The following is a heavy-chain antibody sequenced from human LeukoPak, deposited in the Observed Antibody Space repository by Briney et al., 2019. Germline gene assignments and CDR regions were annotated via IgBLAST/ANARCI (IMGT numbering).Heavy chain of an antibody. CDR3: ARHRWPGGIAAALAGWFDP. V-gene: IGHV4-59*07. Sequence: SDTLCLTCIVSGGSICSYYSSWVRHPPGNGLERMGYIYYRGSTNYNPSLKHRVTISVDTSKNQFSLKLSSVTAADTAVYYCARHRWPGGIAAALAGWFDPWGQGTLVTVSS. CDR2: IYYRGST. D-gene: IGHD6-13*01. CDR1: GGSICSYY. J-gene: IGHJ5*02.